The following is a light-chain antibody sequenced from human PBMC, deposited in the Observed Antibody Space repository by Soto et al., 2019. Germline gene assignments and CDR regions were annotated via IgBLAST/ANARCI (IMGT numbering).Light chain of an antibody. CDR2: QDR. Sequence: SYELTQPPSVSVSPGQTASITCSGDKLGDKYASWFQQKPGQSPVLVIYQDRRRPSGIPERFSGSSSGNTATLTISETQAMDEADYYCQAWDSSTAVFGGGTKLTVL. CDR1: KLGDKY. CDR3: QAWDSSTAV. V-gene: IGLV3-1*01. J-gene: IGLJ2*01.